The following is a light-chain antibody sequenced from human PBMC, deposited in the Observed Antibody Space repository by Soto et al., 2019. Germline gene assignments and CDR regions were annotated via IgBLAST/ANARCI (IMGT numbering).Light chain of an antibody. CDR1: SSNIGSNT. Sequence: QAVRTQPPSASGTPGQMVTISCSGSSSNIGSNTVNWYQQLPGTAPKLLIYSNNQRPSGVPERFSGSKSGTSASLAISGLQSEDEADYYCAAWDDSLNGYVFGTGTKVTVL. J-gene: IGLJ1*01. CDR3: AAWDDSLNGYV. V-gene: IGLV1-44*01. CDR2: SNN.